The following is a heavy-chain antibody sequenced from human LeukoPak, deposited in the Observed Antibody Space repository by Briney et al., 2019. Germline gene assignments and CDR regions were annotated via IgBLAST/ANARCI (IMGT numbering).Heavy chain of an antibody. CDR2: KSYSEST. J-gene: IGHJ4*02. Sequence: SETLSLTCTVSGASISSNYWSWIRQPPGKGLEWIGYKSYSESTNYNPSLRSRVTISIDTSNNQFSLKLSSVAAADTAVYYCARDPAAYSSNWFFDYWGQGTLVTVSS. D-gene: IGHD6-13*01. CDR1: GASISSNY. CDR3: ARDPAAYSSNWFFDY. V-gene: IGHV4-59*01.